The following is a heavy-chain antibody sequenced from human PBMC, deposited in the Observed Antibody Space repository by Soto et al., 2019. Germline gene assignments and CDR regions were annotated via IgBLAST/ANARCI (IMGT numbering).Heavy chain of an antibody. CDR2: IDWDDDK. CDR3: ARIDWARRWFDP. Sequence: ESGPTLVNPTQTLTLTCTFSGFSLSTSGMCVSWIRQPPGKAPEWLALIDWDDDKYYSTSLKTRLTISKDNSRNQVVLTMTNMDPVDTATYYCARIDWARRWFDPWGQGTMVTVSS. D-gene: IGHD3-9*01. V-gene: IGHV2-70*01. CDR1: GFSLSTSGMC. J-gene: IGHJ5*02.